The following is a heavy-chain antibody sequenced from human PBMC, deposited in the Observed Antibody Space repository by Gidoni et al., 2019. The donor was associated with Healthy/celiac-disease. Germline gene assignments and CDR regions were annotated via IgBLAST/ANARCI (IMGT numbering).Heavy chain of an antibody. CDR3: ARATVTTGRGVYYGMDV. CDR2: INPNSGGT. Sequence: QVQLVQSGAEVKKPGASVKVSCKASGYTFTGYYMHWVRQAPGQGLEWMGWINPNSGGTNYAQKFQGRVTMTRDTSISTAYMELSRLRSDDTAVYYCARATVTTGRGVYYGMDVWGQGTTVTVSS. CDR1: GYTFTGYY. D-gene: IGHD4-17*01. J-gene: IGHJ6*02. V-gene: IGHV1-2*02.